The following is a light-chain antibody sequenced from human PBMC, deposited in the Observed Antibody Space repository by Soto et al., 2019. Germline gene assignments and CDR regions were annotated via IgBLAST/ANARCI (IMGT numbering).Light chain of an antibody. CDR2: LNSDGSH. CDR3: QTWGTGIQV. Sequence: QPVLTQSASASASLGTSVKLTCTLSSGHSSYAIAWHQQQPEKGPRYLMKLNSDGSHSKGDGIPDRFSGSSSGAERYLTISSLQSDDEADYYCQTWGTGIQVFGGGTKVTV. J-gene: IGLJ2*01. V-gene: IGLV4-69*02. CDR1: SGHSSYA.